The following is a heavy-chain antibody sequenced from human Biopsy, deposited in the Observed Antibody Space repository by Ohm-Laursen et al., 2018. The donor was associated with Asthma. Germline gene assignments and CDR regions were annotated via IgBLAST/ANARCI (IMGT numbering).Heavy chain of an antibody. D-gene: IGHD6-19*01. CDR3: ARCQVGYSSGWSLLLKKIYYSGMDV. J-gene: IGHJ6*02. CDR1: GGTFSNFA. CDR2: IMTVLGKT. Sequence: SVKVSCKAPGGTFSNFAISWVRQAPGQGLEWLGGIMTVLGKTNYAQKFQGRVTITADESTSTAYMEVTSLRSEETAIYYCARCQVGYSSGWSLLLKKIYYSGMDVWGQGTAVTVSS. V-gene: IGHV1-69*10.